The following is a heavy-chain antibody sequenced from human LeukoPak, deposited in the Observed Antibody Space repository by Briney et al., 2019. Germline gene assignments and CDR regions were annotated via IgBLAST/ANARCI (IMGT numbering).Heavy chain of an antibody. Sequence: GGSLRLSCAASGFTFSNYWMDWVRQAPGSGLVWVSRISNDGRSTSFADSVKGRFTISRDNAKNTLYLQMNSLSAEDTAVYYCTRGREGNYGLFDSWGQGTLVTVSS. J-gene: IGHJ4*02. CDR2: ISNDGRST. V-gene: IGHV3-74*01. CDR1: GFTFSNYW. D-gene: IGHD3-10*01. CDR3: TRGREGNYGLFDS.